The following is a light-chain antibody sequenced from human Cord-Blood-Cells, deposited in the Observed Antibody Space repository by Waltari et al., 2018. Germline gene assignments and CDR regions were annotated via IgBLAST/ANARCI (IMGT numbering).Light chain of an antibody. V-gene: IGKV3-15*01. CDR3: QQYNSWPPLT. J-gene: IGKJ4*01. CDR1: QRVSSN. CDR2: GAS. Sequence: ILMPPSPATLSVSPGERATHSCRASQRVSSNLAWYQQKPGQAPRLLIYGASIRATGIPSRFSGSGSGTEFTLTISSLQSEDFAVYYCQQYNSWPPLTFGGGTKVEIK.